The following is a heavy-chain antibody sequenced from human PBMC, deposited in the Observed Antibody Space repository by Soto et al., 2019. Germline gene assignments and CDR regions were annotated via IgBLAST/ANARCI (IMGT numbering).Heavy chain of an antibody. CDR2: IGAGSSPT. CDR3: VRDPRLRFFDWPQFDT. V-gene: IGHV3-48*02. Sequence: GGSLRLSCTASGFTFSHYNMNWVRQTPGKGLEWVSYIGAGSSPTYYADSVKGRFTISRDNAQNSLFLQMNSLRDEDTAVYYCVRDPRLRFFDWPQFDTWGQGTLVTVSS. D-gene: IGHD3-9*01. J-gene: IGHJ5*02. CDR1: GFTFSHYN.